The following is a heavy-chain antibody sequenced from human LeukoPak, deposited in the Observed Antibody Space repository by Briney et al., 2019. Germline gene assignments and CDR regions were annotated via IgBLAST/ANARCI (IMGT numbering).Heavy chain of an antibody. CDR1: GGSISTYH. V-gene: IGHV4-59*01. D-gene: IGHD1-14*01. CDR3: ARGVRPPNRFFDL. J-gene: IGHJ2*01. CDR2: VYYSGST. Sequence: SETLSLTCTVSGGSISTYHWNWIRQPPGKGLEGIGYVYYSGSTNYNPSLKSRVTILVDTSTNQFSLRLSSVTAADTAVYYCARGVRPPNRFFDLWGRGTMVTVSS.